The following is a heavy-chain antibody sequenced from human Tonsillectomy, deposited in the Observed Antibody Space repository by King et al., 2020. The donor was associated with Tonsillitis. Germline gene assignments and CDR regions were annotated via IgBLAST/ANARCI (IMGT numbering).Heavy chain of an antibody. V-gene: IGHV4-34*01. CDR1: GGSFSGYY. CDR2: INHSGSP. CDR3: AREPGIAAAGDWFDP. Sequence: VQLQQWGAGLLKPSETLSLTCAVYGGSFSGYYWSWIRQPPGKGLEWIGEINHSGSPNYNPSLKSRVTISVDTSKNQFSLKLSSVTAADTAVYYCAREPGIAAAGDWFDPWGQGTLVTVSS. D-gene: IGHD6-13*01. J-gene: IGHJ5*02.